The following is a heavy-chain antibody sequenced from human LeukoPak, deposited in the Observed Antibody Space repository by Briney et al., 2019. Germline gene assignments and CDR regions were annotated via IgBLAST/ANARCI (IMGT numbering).Heavy chain of an antibody. CDR2: IYHSGST. J-gene: IGHJ4*02. CDR3: ARSQTTTYYDFSGNFDY. V-gene: IGHV4-30-2*05. Sequence: SETLSLTCAVSGGSISSGGYSWSWIRQPPGKGLEWIGYIYHSGSTYYNPSLKSRVTISVDTSKNQFSLKLSSVTAADTAVYYCARSQTTTYYDFSGNFDYWGQGTLVTVSS. D-gene: IGHD3-3*01. CDR1: GGSISSGGYS.